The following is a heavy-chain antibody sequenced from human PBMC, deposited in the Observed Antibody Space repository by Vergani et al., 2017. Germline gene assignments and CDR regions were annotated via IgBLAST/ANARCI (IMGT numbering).Heavy chain of an antibody. D-gene: IGHD7-27*01. CDR1: GFTFDDYA. CDR2: ISWNSGSI. V-gene: IGHV3-9*01. CDR3: AKGPKPNNWGGYAFDI. Sequence: EVQLVESGGGLVQPGRSLRLSCAASGFTFDDYAMHWVRQAPGKGLEWVSGISWNSGSIGYAASVKGRFTISRDNAKNSLYLQMNSLRAEDTALYYCAKGPKPNNWGGYAFDIWGQGTMVSVSS. J-gene: IGHJ3*02.